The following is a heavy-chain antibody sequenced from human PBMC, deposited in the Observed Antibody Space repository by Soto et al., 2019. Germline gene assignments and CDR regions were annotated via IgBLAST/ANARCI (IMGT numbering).Heavy chain of an antibody. CDR3: ARGQRFLEWLYYFDY. J-gene: IGHJ4*02. D-gene: IGHD3-3*01. CDR2: IWYDGSNK. Sequence: QVQLVESGGGVVQPGRSLRLSCAASGFTFSSYGMHWVRQAPGKGLEWVAVIWYDGSNKYYADSVKGRFTISRDNSKNTLYLQMNSLRAEDTAVYYCARGQRFLEWLYYFDYWGQGTPVTVSS. CDR1: GFTFSSYG. V-gene: IGHV3-33*01.